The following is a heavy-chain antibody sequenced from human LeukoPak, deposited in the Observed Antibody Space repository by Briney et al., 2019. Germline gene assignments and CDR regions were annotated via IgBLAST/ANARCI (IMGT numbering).Heavy chain of an antibody. D-gene: IGHD3-10*01. CDR2: IYYSGST. CDR3: ARGSHHPSIRGSGTLRYYYYYGMDV. V-gene: IGHV4-31*03. J-gene: IGHJ6*02. CDR1: GGSISSGGYY. Sequence: SQTLSLTCTVSGGSISSGGYYWSWIRQRPGKGLEWIGYIYYSGSTYYNPSLKSRVTISVDTSKNQFSLKLSSVTAADTAVYYCARGSHHPSIRGSGTLRYYYYYGMDVWGQGTTVTVSS.